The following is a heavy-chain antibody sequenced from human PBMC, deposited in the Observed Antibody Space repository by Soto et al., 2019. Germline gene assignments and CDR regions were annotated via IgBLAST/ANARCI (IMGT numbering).Heavy chain of an antibody. V-gene: IGHV3-72*01. CDR2: TRNKANSYTT. J-gene: IGHJ4*02. Sequence: EVQLVESGGGLVQPGGSLRLSCAASGFIFSDHYMDWVRQAPGKGLEWVGRTRNKANSYTTEYAASVKGRFTISRDDSKNPLYLQMNSLKTEDTAVYFCAKFDGSSAWGYWGQGTLVTVSS. D-gene: IGHD2-15*01. CDR3: AKFDGSSAWGY. CDR1: GFIFSDHY.